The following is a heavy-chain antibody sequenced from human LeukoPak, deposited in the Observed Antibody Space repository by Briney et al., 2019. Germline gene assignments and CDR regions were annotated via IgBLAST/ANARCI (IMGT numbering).Heavy chain of an antibody. CDR3: ARVKRLNHWFDP. J-gene: IGHJ5*02. D-gene: IGHD5-24*01. V-gene: IGHV4-59*01. Sequence: YNPSLKSRVTISVDTSKNQFSLKLSSVTAADTAVYYCARVKRLNHWFDPWGQGTLVTVSS.